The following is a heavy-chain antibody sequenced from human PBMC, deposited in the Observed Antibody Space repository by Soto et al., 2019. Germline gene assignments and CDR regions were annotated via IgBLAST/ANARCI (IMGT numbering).Heavy chain of an antibody. V-gene: IGHV1-2*02. CDR2: INPNSGGT. J-gene: IGHJ4*02. CDR1: GYAFTGYY. Sequence: ASVKVSCKASGYAFTGYYIHWVRQAPGQGFEWMGWINPNSGGTNYAQKFQGRVTMTRDTSISTAYMELSRLRSDDTAVYYCARARMVRGVIISYYFDYWGQGTLVTVSS. CDR3: ARARMVRGVIISYYFDY. D-gene: IGHD3-10*01.